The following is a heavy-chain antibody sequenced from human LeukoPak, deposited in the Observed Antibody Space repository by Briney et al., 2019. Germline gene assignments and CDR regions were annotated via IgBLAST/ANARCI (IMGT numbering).Heavy chain of an antibody. J-gene: IGHJ3*02. CDR1: GYSFTSYW. CDR3: ARHKQWQLIHDAFVI. CDR2: IYPGDSDT. D-gene: IGHD6-19*01. V-gene: IGHV5-51*01. Sequence: GESLKISCKGSGYSFTSYWIGWVRQMPGKGLEWMGIIYPGDSDTRYSPSFQGQVTISADKSISTAYLQWSSLKASDTAMYYCARHKQWQLIHDAFVIWGQGTMVTVSS.